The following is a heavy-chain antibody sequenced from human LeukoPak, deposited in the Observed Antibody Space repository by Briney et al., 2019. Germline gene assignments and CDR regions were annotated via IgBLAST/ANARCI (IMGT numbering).Heavy chain of an antibody. D-gene: IGHD3-10*01. CDR1: GGSSSGYY. J-gene: IGHJ3*02. CDR2: INHSGST. V-gene: IGHV4-34*01. CDR3: ARGRRITMVRGVRLGAFDI. Sequence: SETLSLTCAVYGGSSSGYYWSWIRQPPGKGLEWIGEINHSGSTNYNPSLKSRVTISVDTSKNQFSLKLSSVTAADTAVYYCARGRRITMVRGVRLGAFDIWGQGTMVTVSS.